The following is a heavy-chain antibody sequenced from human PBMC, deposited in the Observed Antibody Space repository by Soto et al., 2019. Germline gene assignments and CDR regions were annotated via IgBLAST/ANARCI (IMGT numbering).Heavy chain of an antibody. D-gene: IGHD6-19*01. V-gene: IGHV2-5*01. Sequence: QIALKESGPTMMKPTTTLTLTCTFSGFSFPTSQVGVAWISQTPGKAQEWLGVIYWNNTKRYNPSLRNRVSIAKGTSKNQVVLTMTNVDPVDSGTYYCAHRPGGSMSGWDNGYFDFWGRGALVTVS. CDR3: AHRPGGSMSGWDNGYFDF. CDR1: GFSFPTSQVG. J-gene: IGHJ4*02. CDR2: IYWNNTK.